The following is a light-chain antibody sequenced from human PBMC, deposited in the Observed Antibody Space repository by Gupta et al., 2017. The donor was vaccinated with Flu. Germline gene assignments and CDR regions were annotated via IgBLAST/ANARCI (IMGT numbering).Light chain of an antibody. CDR1: QSVLYSSNNKNY. CDR3: GEYDSAAPT. V-gene: IGKV4-1*01. J-gene: IGKJ2*01. Sequence: DIVMTQSPDSLAVSLGERATINCKSSQSVLYSSNNKNYLAMSQQKPGQPHKRPLYWASTRESQRIDRFSGCEPGPGLRLTMSRMRAVHVTLMVSGEYDSAAPTF. CDR2: WAS.